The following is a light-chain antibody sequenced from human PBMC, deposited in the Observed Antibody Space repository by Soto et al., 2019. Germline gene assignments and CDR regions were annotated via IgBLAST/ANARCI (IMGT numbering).Light chain of an antibody. V-gene: IGLV1-44*01. J-gene: IGLJ2*01. CDR3: AALDDSLNGVV. CDR2: SNN. Sequence: QSVLTQPPSASGTPGQRVTISCSGSSSNIGSNTVNWYQQLPGTAPKLLIYSNNQRPSGVPDRFSGSKSGTSASRAISGLQSEDEADYYCAALDDSLNGVVFGGGTTLTVL. CDR1: SSNIGSNT.